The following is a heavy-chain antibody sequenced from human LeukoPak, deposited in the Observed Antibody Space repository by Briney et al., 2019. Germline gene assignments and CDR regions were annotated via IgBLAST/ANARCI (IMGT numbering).Heavy chain of an antibody. CDR1: GFPFNNFW. D-gene: IGHD4-17*01. V-gene: IGHV3-7*03. CDR3: ARILQGRDYGVGNWFDP. J-gene: IGHJ5*02. Sequence: GGSLRLSCAASGFPFNNFWMSWVRQAPGRGLEWVANIKQDGSDQNYVDSVKGRFTISRDNAKNSLYLQMNSLRVEDTAVYYCARILQGRDYGVGNWFDPWGQGALVTVSS. CDR2: IKQDGSDQ.